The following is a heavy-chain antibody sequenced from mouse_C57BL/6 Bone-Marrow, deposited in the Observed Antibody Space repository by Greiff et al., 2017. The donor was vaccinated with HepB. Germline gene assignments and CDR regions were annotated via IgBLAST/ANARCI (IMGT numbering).Heavy chain of an antibody. CDR2: INPSTGGT. J-gene: IGHJ3*01. Sequence: VQLQQSGPELVKPGASVKISCKASGYSFTGYYMNWVKQSPEKSLEWIGEINPSTGGTTYNQKFKAKATLTVDKSSSTAYMQLKSLTSEDSAVYYCAIYYGYAGFAYWGQGTLVTVSA. CDR1: GYSFTGYY. D-gene: IGHD2-2*01. CDR3: AIYYGYAGFAY. V-gene: IGHV1-42*01.